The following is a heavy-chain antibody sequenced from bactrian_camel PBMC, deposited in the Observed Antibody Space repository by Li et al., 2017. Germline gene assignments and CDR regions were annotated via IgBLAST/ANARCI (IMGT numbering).Heavy chain of an antibody. V-gene: IGHV3S42*01. CDR2: IGAAGYGP. Sequence: DVQLVESGGGLVQPGGSLNPSCVASGFAFSDVSMSWARQPPGKGLEWVSTIGAAGYGPRYAESVKGRFTIIKDNSKATVYLQMNRLRPEDTAMYYCAAGRFGGSWNWGVPNKYNFWGQGTQVTVS. CDR1: GFAFSDVS. J-gene: IGHJ4*01. D-gene: IGHD2*01. CDR3: AAGRFGGSWNWGVPNKYNF.